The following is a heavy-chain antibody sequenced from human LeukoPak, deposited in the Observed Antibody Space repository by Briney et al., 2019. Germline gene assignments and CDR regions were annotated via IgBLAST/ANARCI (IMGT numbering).Heavy chain of an antibody. Sequence: PSETLSLTCAVYGGSFNGYYWTWIRQPPGKGLEWIGEINHSGSTDYNPSLKSRVTISVDTSKNQFSLRLNSVTAANTAVYYCARTYYDFWSGYYVRNYGMDVWGQGTTVTVSS. CDR2: INHSGST. V-gene: IGHV4-34*01. J-gene: IGHJ6*02. D-gene: IGHD3-3*01. CDR1: GGSFNGYY. CDR3: ARTYYDFWSGYYVRNYGMDV.